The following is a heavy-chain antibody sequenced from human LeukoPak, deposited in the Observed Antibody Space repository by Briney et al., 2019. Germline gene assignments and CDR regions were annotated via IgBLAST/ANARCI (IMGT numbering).Heavy chain of an antibody. CDR2: IKQDGSDK. CDR3: AREVLGVGATCDY. Sequence: PGGSLTLSCAASGFTFDSYWMTWVRQAPGKGLEWVANIKQDGSDKYYVDSGKGRFTISRDNAKNSLYLQMNSLRAEDTAVYFCAREVLGVGATCDYWGQGTLVTVSS. J-gene: IGHJ4*02. CDR1: GFTFDSYW. V-gene: IGHV3-7*01. D-gene: IGHD1-26*01.